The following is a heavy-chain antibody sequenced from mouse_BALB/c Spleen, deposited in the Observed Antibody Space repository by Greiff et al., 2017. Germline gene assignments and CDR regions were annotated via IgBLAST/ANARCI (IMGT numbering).Heavy chain of an antibody. D-gene: IGHD3-1*01. J-gene: IGHJ3*01. CDR1: GYTFTSYY. CDR2: INPSNGGT. Sequence: VKLQQSGAELVKPGASVKLSCKASGYTFTSYYMYWVKQRPGQGLEWIGEINPSNGGTNFNEKFKSKATLTVDKSSSTAYMQLSSLTSEDSAVYYCTRSDSGYVHFAYWGQGTLVTVSA. CDR3: TRSDSGYVHFAY. V-gene: IGHV1S81*02.